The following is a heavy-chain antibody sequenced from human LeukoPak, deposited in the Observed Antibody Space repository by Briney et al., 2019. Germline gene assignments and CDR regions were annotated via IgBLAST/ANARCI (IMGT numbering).Heavy chain of an antibody. D-gene: IGHD2-2*02. CDR1: GYTFTDCY. Sequence: ASVKVSCKASGYTFTDCYIHWVRQPPGQGPEWMGCTNLHIGSKNSAQKFQGRLTMTRDTSISTDYIELSGLRSDDTAVYYCARDTDIPEAETFLYWGQGTLVTVSS. CDR2: TNLHIGSK. V-gene: IGHV1-2*02. J-gene: IGHJ4*02. CDR3: ARDTDIPEAETFLY.